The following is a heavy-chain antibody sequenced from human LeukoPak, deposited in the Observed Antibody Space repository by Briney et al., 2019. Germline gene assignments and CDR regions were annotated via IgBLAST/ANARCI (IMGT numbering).Heavy chain of an antibody. CDR3: ARGSSTLTNCFDP. J-gene: IGHJ5*02. V-gene: IGHV1-2*02. CDR1: GYTFTSYG. Sequence: GASVKVSCKASGYTFTSYGISWVRQAPGQGLEWMGWINPNSGGTNYAQKFQGRVTMTRDTSISTAYMELSRLRSDDTSVYYCARGSSTLTNCFDPWGQGTLVTVSS. D-gene: IGHD2-2*01. CDR2: INPNSGGT.